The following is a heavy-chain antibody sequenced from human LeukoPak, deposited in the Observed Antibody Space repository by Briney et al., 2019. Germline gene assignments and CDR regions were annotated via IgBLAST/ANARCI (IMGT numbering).Heavy chain of an antibody. CDR3: ARDHPVAGGFDY. D-gene: IGHD6-19*01. CDR2: INPSGGST. Sequence: ASVKVSCKASGYTFTSYYMHWVRQAPGQGLEWMGIINPSGGSTSYAQKFQGRVTMTRDTSTSTVYMELSSLRSEDTAVYHCARDHPVAGGFDYWGQGTLVTVSS. V-gene: IGHV1-46*01. CDR1: GYTFTSYY. J-gene: IGHJ4*02.